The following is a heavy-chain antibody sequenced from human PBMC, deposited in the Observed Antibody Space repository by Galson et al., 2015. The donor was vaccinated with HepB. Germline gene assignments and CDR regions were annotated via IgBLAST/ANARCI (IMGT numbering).Heavy chain of an antibody. D-gene: IGHD4-17*01. CDR1: GGTFSSYA. J-gene: IGHJ3*02. Sequence: SVKVSCKASGGTFSSYAISWVRQAPGQGLEWVGGIIRILGNPNYAQKFQGRVTITADKSTSTAYMELSSLGSEDTAVYYCACTNDDGDYVDAFDIWGRGTMVTVSS. CDR3: ACTNDDGDYVDAFDI. V-gene: IGHV1-69*10. CDR2: IIRILGNP.